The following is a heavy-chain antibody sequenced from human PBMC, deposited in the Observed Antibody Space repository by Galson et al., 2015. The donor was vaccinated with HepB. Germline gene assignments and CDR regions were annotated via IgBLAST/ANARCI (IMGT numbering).Heavy chain of an antibody. J-gene: IGHJ4*02. Sequence: SLRLSCAASGFTFSSYSMNWVRQAPGKGPEWVSSISSSSSYIYYADSVKGRFTISRDNAKNSLYLQMNSLRAEDTAVYYCARDNTVTTQNFDYWGQGTLVTVSS. CDR1: GFTFSSYS. CDR2: ISSSSSYI. D-gene: IGHD4-17*01. V-gene: IGHV3-21*01. CDR3: ARDNTVTTQNFDY.